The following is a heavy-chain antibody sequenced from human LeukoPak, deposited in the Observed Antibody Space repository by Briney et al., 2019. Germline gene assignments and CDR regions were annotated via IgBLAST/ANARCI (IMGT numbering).Heavy chain of an antibody. CDR3: AGNIAARNFSFDY. CDR1: GYTFTGYY. J-gene: IGHJ4*02. D-gene: IGHD6-13*01. V-gene: IGHV1-69*05. Sequence: ASVKVSCKASGYTFTGYYMHWVRQAPGQGLEWMGGIIPIFGTANYAQKFQGRVTITTDESTSTAYMELSSLRSEDTAVYYCAGNIAARNFSFDYWGQGTLVTVSS. CDR2: IIPIFGTA.